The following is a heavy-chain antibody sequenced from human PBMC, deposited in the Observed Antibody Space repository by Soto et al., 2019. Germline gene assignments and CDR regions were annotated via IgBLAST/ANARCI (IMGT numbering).Heavy chain of an antibody. CDR3: ARGSVAARSRWWFDP. CDR2: IYYSGST. CDR1: GGSISSYY. D-gene: IGHD6-6*01. J-gene: IGHJ5*02. V-gene: IGHV4-59*01. Sequence: LSLTCTVSGGSISSYYWSWIRQPPGKGLEWIGYIYYSGSTNYNPSLKSRVTISVDTSKSQFSLKLSSVTAADTAVYYCARGSVAARSRWWFDPWGQGTLVTVSS.